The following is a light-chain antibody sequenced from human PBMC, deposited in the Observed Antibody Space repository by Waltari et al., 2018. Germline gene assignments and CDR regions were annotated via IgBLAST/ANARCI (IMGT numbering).Light chain of an antibody. Sequence: EVVLTQSPATLSWSPGDRATLSCRASQGGIDYLAWYQQRPGQAPRLLIYETSNRAPGIPARFRGSGSGADFTLTISSLQPEDFAVYYCQHRDRTFGQGTKVEIK. J-gene: IGKJ1*01. CDR2: ETS. CDR1: QGGIDY. V-gene: IGKV3-11*01. CDR3: QHRDRT.